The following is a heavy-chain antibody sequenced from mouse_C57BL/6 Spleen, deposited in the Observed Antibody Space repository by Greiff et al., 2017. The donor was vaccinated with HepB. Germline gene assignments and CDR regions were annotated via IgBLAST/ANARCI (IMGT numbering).Heavy chain of an antibody. J-gene: IGHJ3*01. CDR2: IRNKANGYTT. CDR3: ARPNWDGAGFAY. CDR1: GFTFTDYY. V-gene: IGHV7-3*01. D-gene: IGHD4-1*01. Sequence: EVQGVESGGGLVQPGGSLSLSCAASGFTFTDYYMSWVRQPPGKALEWLGFIRNKANGYTTEYSASVKGRFTISRDNSQSILYLQMNALRAEDSATYCCARPNWDGAGFAYWGQGTLVTVSA.